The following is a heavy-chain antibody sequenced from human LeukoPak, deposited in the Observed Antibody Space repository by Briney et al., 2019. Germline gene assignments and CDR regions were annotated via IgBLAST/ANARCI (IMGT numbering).Heavy chain of an antibody. CDR1: GGAIISSAYY. J-gene: IGHJ5*02. CDR2: IYYSGSA. V-gene: IGHV4-39*01. CDR3: ARQGGSPDWFDP. D-gene: IGHD1-26*01. Sequence: SETLSLTCTVSGGAIISSAYYWGWVRQPPGKGLEWIGSIYYSGSAYYNPSLKSRVTISVHTSKNQFSLNLTSVTATDTAVYHCARQGGSPDWFDPWGQGTLVIVSS.